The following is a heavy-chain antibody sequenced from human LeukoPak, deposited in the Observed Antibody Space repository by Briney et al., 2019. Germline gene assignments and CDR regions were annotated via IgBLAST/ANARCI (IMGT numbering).Heavy chain of an antibody. J-gene: IGHJ4*02. CDR2: IMKDGSEK. Sequence: GGSLRLSCAASGFTFSLYWMNWVRQAPGKGLEWVASIMKDGSEKYYVDSVKGRFNISRDNAKDSLYLQMNSLRAEDTAVYYCAKARPGDTFDFWGQGTLVTVSS. CDR3: AKARPGDTFDF. D-gene: IGHD3-10*01. V-gene: IGHV3-7*01. CDR1: GFTFSLYW.